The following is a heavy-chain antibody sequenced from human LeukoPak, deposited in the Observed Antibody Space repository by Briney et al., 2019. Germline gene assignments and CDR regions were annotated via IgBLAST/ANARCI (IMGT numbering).Heavy chain of an antibody. V-gene: IGHV3-74*01. Sequence: GGSLRLSCAASGFTFRSYWMHWVRQAPGKGLVWVSRINGDGSSTSDADSVKGRFTISRDNAKNTLYLQMNSLRAEDTAVYYRARGYSSSYRIDYWGQGTLVTVSS. CDR3: ARGYSSSYRIDY. CDR1: GFTFRSYW. D-gene: IGHD6-6*01. J-gene: IGHJ4*02. CDR2: INGDGSST.